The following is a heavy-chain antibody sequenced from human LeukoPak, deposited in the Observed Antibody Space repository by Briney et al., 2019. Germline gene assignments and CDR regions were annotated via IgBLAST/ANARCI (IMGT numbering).Heavy chain of an antibody. CDR3: ASGGGPYCSSTSCYALLGY. D-gene: IGHD2-2*01. V-gene: IGHV1-69*05. CDR1: GGTFSSYA. J-gene: IGHJ4*02. CDR2: IIPIFGTA. Sequence: SVNVSCKASGGTFSSYAISWVRQAPGQGLEWMGGIIPIFGTANYAQKFQGRVTITTDESTSTAYMELSSLRSEDTAVYYCASGGGPYCSSTSCYALLGYWGQGTLVTVSS.